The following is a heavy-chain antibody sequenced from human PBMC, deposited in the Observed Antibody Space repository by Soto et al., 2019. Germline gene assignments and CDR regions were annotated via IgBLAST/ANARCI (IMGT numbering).Heavy chain of an antibody. CDR2: ISAYNGNT. J-gene: IGHJ5*02. CDR3: ARSHYDFWSGYYLFWFDP. CDR1: GYTFTSYG. D-gene: IGHD3-3*01. Sequence: ASVKVSCKASGYTFTSYGISWVRQAPGQGLEWMGWISAYNGNTNYAQKLQGRVTMTTDTSTSTAYMELRSLRSDDTAVYYCARSHYDFWSGYYLFWFDPWGQGTLVTVSS. V-gene: IGHV1-18*01.